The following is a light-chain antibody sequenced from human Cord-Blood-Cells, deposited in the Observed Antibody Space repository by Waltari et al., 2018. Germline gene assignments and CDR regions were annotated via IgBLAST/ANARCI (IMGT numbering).Light chain of an antibody. Sequence: SSELTQPPSVSVSPGQTASITCSGDKLGAKYACWYQQKPGQSPVLVIHQDSRRPPGILERLSATNSGKTDTLTISGTQAMDEADYYGQAGDGSAWVFGGGTKLTGL. V-gene: IGLV3-1*01. CDR2: QDS. CDR1: KLGAKY. CDR3: QAGDGSAWV. J-gene: IGLJ3*02.